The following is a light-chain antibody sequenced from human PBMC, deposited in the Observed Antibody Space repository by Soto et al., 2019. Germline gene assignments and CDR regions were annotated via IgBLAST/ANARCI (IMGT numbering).Light chain of an antibody. CDR3: LQHHHWPLT. CDR1: QSVSSS. V-gene: IGKV3-15*01. Sequence: EIVMTQSPATMSVSPGERATLSCRASQSVSSSLARYQQKPGQAPRLLLYHASTGATSIPARFSGSGSGTDFSLTIISLQSEDFAVCYCLQHHHWPLTFGVGTKVEI. CDR2: HAS. J-gene: IGKJ4*01.